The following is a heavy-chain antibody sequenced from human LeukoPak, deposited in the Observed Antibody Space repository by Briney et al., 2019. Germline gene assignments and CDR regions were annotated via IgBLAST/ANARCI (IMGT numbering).Heavy chain of an antibody. CDR1: GGSISSGSYY. V-gene: IGHV4-61*01. D-gene: IGHD6-19*01. CDR3: ARGSSSGWYLSGLYYYYYYYMDV. J-gene: IGHJ6*03. Sequence: SETLSLTCTVSGGSISSGSYYWSWIRQPPGRGLEWIGYIYYSGSTNYNPSLKSRVTISVDTSKNQFSLKLSSVTAADTAVYYCARGSSSGWYLSGLYYYYYYYMDVWGKGTTVTVSS. CDR2: IYYSGST.